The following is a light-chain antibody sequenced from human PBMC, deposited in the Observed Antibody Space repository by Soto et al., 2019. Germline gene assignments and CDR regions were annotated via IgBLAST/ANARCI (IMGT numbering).Light chain of an antibody. J-gene: IGKJ1*01. V-gene: IGKV3-15*01. Sequence: EIVVTQAPATLSLAPGERATLSCRASQNVGNNLVWYHQKPGQAPRLLIYGASTTPAGSPHRFSDSRSGTTFTLTISGLQYDDFALSSCQQFNNCHPWTLGQGTKVAIK. CDR1: QNVGNN. CDR3: QQFNNCHPWT. CDR2: GAS.